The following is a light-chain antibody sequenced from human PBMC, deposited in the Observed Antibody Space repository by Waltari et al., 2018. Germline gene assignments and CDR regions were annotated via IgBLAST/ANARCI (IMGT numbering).Light chain of an antibody. CDR2: DVS. V-gene: IGLV2-14*04. CDR3: SSYTSSSTPVV. J-gene: IGLJ2*01. Sequence: YLQHLGKATQYLIYDVSKRRSWVPIRFSGSQSGYTASLTISGLQAEDKAYYFCSSYTSSSTPVVFGGGTTLTVL.